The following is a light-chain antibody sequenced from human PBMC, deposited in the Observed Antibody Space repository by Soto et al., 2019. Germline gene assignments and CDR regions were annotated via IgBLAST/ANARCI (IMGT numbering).Light chain of an antibody. CDR3: QQYYSYPIT. V-gene: IGKV1-5*01. J-gene: IGKJ5*01. CDR2: GAS. CDR1: QTISSW. Sequence: DIQMTQSPSTLSGSVGDRVTITCRASQTISSWLAWYLHKPGKAPKLLIYGASTLQSGVPSRFSGSGSGTDFTLTISCLQSEDFATYYCQQYYSYPITSGQGTRLEIK.